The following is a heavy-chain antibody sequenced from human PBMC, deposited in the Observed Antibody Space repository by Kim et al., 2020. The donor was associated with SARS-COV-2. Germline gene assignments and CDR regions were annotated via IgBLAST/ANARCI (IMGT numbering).Heavy chain of an antibody. CDR1: GFTFSSYE. V-gene: IGHV3-48*03. CDR3: ARGMRMGWFATPPGDY. J-gene: IGHJ4*02. Sequence: GGSLRLSCAASGFTFSSYEMNWVRQAPGKGLEWVSYISSSGSTIYYADSVKGRFTISRDNAKNSLYLQMNSLRAEDTAVYYCARGMRMGWFATPPGDYWGQGTLVTVSS. D-gene: IGHD3-10*01. CDR2: ISSSGSTI.